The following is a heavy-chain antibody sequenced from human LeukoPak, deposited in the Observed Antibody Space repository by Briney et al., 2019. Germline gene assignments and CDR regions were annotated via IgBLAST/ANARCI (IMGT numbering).Heavy chain of an antibody. Sequence: GASVKVSCKASGYSFTSNYMHWVRQAPGQGLEWMGIINPSGGSTTYAQKFQGRVTMTRDTSTSTVYTELSSLRSEDTAVYYCAREGYDILTGYPMFDYWGQGTLVPVSS. V-gene: IGHV1-46*01. J-gene: IGHJ4*02. CDR1: GYSFTSNY. CDR2: INPSGGST. D-gene: IGHD3-9*01. CDR3: AREGYDILTGYPMFDY.